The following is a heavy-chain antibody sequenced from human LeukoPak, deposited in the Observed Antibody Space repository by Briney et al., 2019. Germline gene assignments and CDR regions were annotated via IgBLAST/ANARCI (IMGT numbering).Heavy chain of an antibody. D-gene: IGHD4-17*01. CDR2: IYHSGST. J-gene: IGHJ4*02. V-gene: IGHV4-30-4*01. CDR1: GGSISSGDYY. Sequence: SQTLSLTCTVSGGSISSGDYYWSWIRQPPGKGLEWIGYIYHSGSTYYNPSLKSRVTISVDRSKNQFSLKLSSVTAADTAVYYCARHSGDYVPDYWGQGTLVTVSS. CDR3: ARHSGDYVPDY.